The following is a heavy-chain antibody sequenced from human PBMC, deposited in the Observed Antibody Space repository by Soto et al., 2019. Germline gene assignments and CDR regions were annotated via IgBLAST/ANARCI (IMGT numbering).Heavy chain of an antibody. V-gene: IGHV3-64*01. D-gene: IGHD4-17*01. CDR3: ARGLMTTNYMDV. Sequence: GGSLRLSCAASGFTFSSYAMHWVRQAPGKGLEYVSAISSNGGSTYYANSVKGRFTISRDNSKNTLYLQMGSLRAEDMAVYYCARGLMTTNYMDVWGKGTTVTVSS. J-gene: IGHJ6*03. CDR2: ISSNGGST. CDR1: GFTFSSYA.